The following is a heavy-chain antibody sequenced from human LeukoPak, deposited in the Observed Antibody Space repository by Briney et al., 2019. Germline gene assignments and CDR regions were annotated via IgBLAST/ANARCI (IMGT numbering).Heavy chain of an antibody. J-gene: IGHJ4*02. CDR1: GFTFINAW. CDR2: INSDGSST. Sequence: GGSLRLSCEASGFTFINAWMSWVRQAPGKGLVWVSRINSDGSSTSYADSVKGRFTISRDNSKNTLYLQVNSLRAEDTAAYYCAKSEGSSSARRFDYWGQGTLVTVSS. V-gene: IGHV3-74*01. D-gene: IGHD6-19*01. CDR3: AKSEGSSSARRFDY.